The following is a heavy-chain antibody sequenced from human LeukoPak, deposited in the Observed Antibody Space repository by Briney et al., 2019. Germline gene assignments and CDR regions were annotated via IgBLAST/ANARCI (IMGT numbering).Heavy chain of an antibody. CDR2: ISGSGDGT. J-gene: IGHJ2*01. D-gene: IGHD5-12*01. CDR1: GFTFSTYA. Sequence: PGGSLRLSCAASGFTFSTYAMSWVRQAPGKGLEWVSAISGSGDGTYYADSVKGRFTISRDNSKNTLYLQMNSLRAEGTAVYYCARDVRSGWLQAFDLWGRGTLVTVSS. V-gene: IGHV3-23*01. CDR3: ARDVRSGWLQAFDL.